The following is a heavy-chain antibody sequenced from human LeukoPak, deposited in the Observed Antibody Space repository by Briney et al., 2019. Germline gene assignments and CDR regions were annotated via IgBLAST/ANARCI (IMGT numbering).Heavy chain of an antibody. V-gene: IGHV3-21*01. D-gene: IGHD6-13*01. J-gene: IGHJ4*02. CDR3: ARMSRVAAAEGDYFDY. CDR1: GFTFSSYS. Sequence: GGSLRLSCAASGFTFSSYSMNWVRQAPGKGLEWVSSISSSSSYIYYADSVKGRFTISRDNAKNSLYLQVNSLRAEDTAVYYCARMSRVAAAEGDYFDYWGQGTLVTVSS. CDR2: ISSSSSYI.